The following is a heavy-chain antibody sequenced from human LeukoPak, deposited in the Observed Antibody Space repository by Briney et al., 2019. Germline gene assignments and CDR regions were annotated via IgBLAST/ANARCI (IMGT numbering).Heavy chain of an antibody. V-gene: IGHV3-66*01. Sequence: GGSLRLSCAASGFTVSSNYMSWVRQAPGKGLEWVSVIYSGGSTYYADSVKGRFTISRDNPKNTLYLQMNSLRAEDTAVYYCARDGYCGGDCYIDYWGQGTLVTVSS. CDR1: GFTVSSNY. D-gene: IGHD2-21*02. CDR3: ARDGYCGGDCYIDY. CDR2: IYSGGST. J-gene: IGHJ4*02.